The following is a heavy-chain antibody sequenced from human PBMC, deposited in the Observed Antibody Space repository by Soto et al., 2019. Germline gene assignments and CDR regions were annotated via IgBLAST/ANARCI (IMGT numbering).Heavy chain of an antibody. Sequence: EVQLLESGGGLVQPGGSLRLSCAASGFTFSSYAMRWVRQAPGKGLEWVSAISGSGGSTYYADSVKGRFTISRDNSKNPLVPQKNRLRGEDPAVYFCARRGSGSYHDYWGQGTLVNVSS. CDR1: GFTFSSYA. J-gene: IGHJ4*02. CDR2: ISGSGGST. D-gene: IGHD1-26*01. V-gene: IGHV3-23*01. CDR3: ARRGSGSYHDY.